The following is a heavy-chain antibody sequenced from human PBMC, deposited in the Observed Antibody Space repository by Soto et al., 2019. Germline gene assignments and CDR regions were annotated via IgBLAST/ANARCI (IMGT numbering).Heavy chain of an antibody. CDR3: AKDSSLYYYGSGSYFGYFDY. Sequence: PGGSLRLSCTITGFTFSSYAMNWVRQAPGKGLEWVSGISGSGGSTKYADSVKGRFTISRDNSKNTLYLQICSLRAEDTAVYYSAKDSSLYYYGSGSYFGYFDYWGQGTLVTVSS. J-gene: IGHJ4*02. CDR2: ISGSGGST. D-gene: IGHD3-10*01. CDR1: GFTFSSYA. V-gene: IGHV3-23*01.